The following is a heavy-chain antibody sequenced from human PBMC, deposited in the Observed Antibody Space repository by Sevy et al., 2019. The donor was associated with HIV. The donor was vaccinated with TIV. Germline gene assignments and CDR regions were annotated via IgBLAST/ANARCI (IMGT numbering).Heavy chain of an antibody. CDR2: IKQDGSEK. CDR1: RFTFSNYW. V-gene: IGHV3-7*01. Sequence: GGSLRLSCAASRFTFSNYWMTWVRQAPGKGLEWVANIKQDGSEKFYLDSVKGRFTISRDNAKNSLSLQMNSLRAEDTAVYYCATWNGRDYWGQGTLVTVSS. J-gene: IGHJ4*02. D-gene: IGHD3-3*01. CDR3: ATWNGRDY.